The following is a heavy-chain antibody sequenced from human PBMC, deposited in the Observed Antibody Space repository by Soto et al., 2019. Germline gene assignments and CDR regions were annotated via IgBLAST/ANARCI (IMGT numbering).Heavy chain of an antibody. CDR2: IYYSGLT. J-gene: IGHJ5*01. CDR1: GGSVSSGRYY. D-gene: IGHD2-15*01. CDR3: VRTPTSPRRFDS. V-gene: IGHV4-61*01. Sequence: QVQLQESGPGLVKPSETLSLTCTVSGGSVSSGRYYWIWIRQPPGKGLEGIGYIYYSGLTNYSPSLKSRVAISIDTSTNQCSLILSSVTAADTAVYYCVRTPTSPRRFDSWGQGTLLTVSS.